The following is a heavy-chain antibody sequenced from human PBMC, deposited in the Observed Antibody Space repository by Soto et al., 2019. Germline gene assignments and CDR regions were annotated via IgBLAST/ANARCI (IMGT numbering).Heavy chain of an antibody. Sequence: QVQLQESGPGLVKPSETLSLTCTVSGGSISSYYWSWLRQPPGKGLEWIGYIYHRGTTNYSPSLKSRVTISADMSKNPFSLKLSSVTAADTAVYYCARAIRRGGGFDYWGQGTLVTVSS. CDR3: ARAIRRGGGFDY. V-gene: IGHV4-59*01. CDR1: GGSISSYY. J-gene: IGHJ4*02. D-gene: IGHD3-10*01. CDR2: IYHRGTT.